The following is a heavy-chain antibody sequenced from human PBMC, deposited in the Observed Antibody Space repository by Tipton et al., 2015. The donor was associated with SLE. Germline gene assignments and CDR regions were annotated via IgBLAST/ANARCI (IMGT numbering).Heavy chain of an antibody. D-gene: IGHD2-21*02. J-gene: IGHJ6*02. CDR2: IPYSGGT. Sequence: TLSLTCSVPGGSISNNYWIWIRQPPGKGLEWIGYIPYSGGTNYNPSLKSRVTISVDTAKNQFSLKLTSVTAADTAVYYCSRGMVTWRGAIVGVDVWGQGTTVTVSS. CDR3: SRGMVTWRGAIVGVDV. V-gene: IGHV4-59*08. CDR1: GGSISNNY.